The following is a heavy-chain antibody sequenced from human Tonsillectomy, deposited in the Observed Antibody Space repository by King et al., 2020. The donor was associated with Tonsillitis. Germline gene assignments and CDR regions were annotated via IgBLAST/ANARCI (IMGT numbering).Heavy chain of an antibody. CDR2: NDHIGST. CDR1: GGSISSSNW. J-gene: IGHJ4*02. Sequence: VQLQESGPGLVKPSGTLSLTCAVSGGSISSSNWWSGVRQPPGKGLEWIGENDHIGSTNYNPSLKSRVTISVDKSKNQFSLELSSVTAADTAVYYCASLGDSSGYYDYWGQGTLVTVSS. CDR3: ASLGDSSGYYDY. V-gene: IGHV4-4*02. D-gene: IGHD3-22*01.